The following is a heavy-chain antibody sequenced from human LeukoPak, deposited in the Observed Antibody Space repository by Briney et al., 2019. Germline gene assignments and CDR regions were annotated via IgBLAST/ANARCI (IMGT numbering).Heavy chain of an antibody. CDR3: AKLLSSSWTFFDY. CDR1: GFTFSSYA. Sequence: PGGSLRLSCAASGFTFSSYAMHWVRQAPGKGLEWVAVISYDGSNKYYADSVKGRFTISRGNSKNTLYLQMNSLRAEDTAVYYCAKLLSSSWTFFDYWGQGTLVTVSS. J-gene: IGHJ4*02. V-gene: IGHV3-30*01. D-gene: IGHD6-13*01. CDR2: ISYDGSNK.